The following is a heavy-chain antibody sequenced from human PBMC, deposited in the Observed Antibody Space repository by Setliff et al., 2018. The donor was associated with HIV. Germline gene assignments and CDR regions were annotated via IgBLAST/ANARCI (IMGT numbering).Heavy chain of an antibody. Sequence: ASVKVSCKASGYTFTSYYIHWVRQAPGQGLEWMGWISANNGNTKYAQRLQGRVTMTTDTSTSTAYMDLRSLRSDDTAVYFCARDGEYQVLHYYYSGMDVWGQGTTVTVSS. CDR1: GYTFTSYY. CDR2: ISANNGNT. D-gene: IGHD2-2*01. V-gene: IGHV1-18*04. J-gene: IGHJ6*02. CDR3: ARDGEYQVLHYYYSGMDV.